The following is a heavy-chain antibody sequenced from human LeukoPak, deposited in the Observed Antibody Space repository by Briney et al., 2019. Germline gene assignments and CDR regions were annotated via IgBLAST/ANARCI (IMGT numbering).Heavy chain of an antibody. D-gene: IGHD6-19*01. V-gene: IGHV3-21*01. J-gene: IGHJ3*02. CDR1: GFTFSSYS. CDR3: ARRWYSSGWYGAFDI. Sequence: GGSLRLSCAASGFTFSSYSMNWVRQAPGKGLEWVSSISSSSSYIYYADSVKGRFTISRDNAKNSLYLQMNSLRAEDTAVYYCARRWYSSGWYGAFDIWGQGTMLPLSS. CDR2: ISSSSSYI.